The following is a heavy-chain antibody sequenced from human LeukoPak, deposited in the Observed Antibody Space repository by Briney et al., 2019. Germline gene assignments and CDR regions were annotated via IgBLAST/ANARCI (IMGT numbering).Heavy chain of an antibody. CDR3: AKEGASGDYLAY. V-gene: IGHV3-23*01. CDR2: ISGSGGNT. CDR1: GFTFSSYA. D-gene: IGHD3-16*01. J-gene: IGHJ4*02. Sequence: GGPLRLSCAASGFTFSSYAMSWVRQAPGKGLEWVSAISGSGGNTYYADSVKGRFTISRDNSKNTLYLQMNSLRAEDTAVYYCAKEGASGDYLAYWGQGTLVTVSS.